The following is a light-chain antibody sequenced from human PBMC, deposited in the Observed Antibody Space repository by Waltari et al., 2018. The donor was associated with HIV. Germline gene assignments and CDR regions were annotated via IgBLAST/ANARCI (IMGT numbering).Light chain of an antibody. CDR2: DVY. CDR1: NSDVGAYNY. CDR3: CSFTQSHTAV. V-gene: IGLV2-11*01. Sequence: QSALTQHRSVSGSPGQSVTISCTGTNSDVGAYNYFGWYQQYPGKAPKLLIYDVYKRPSGVPDRFSGSKSGNTASLTISGLQAEDEADYHCCSFTQSHTAVFGGGTKLTVL. J-gene: IGLJ2*01.